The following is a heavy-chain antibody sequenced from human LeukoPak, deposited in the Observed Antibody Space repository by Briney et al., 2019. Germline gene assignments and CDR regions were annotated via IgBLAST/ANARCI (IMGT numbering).Heavy chain of an antibody. V-gene: IGHV4-4*02. J-gene: IGHJ3*02. CDR3: ASFPPDYYGSGSYGPDAFDI. D-gene: IGHD3-10*01. CDR2: IYHSGNT. Sequence: SGTLSLTCAVSGASISSANWWGGVRQPPGKGLEWIGEIYHSGNTNYKPSLKSRVTISVDTSKNQFSLKLSSVTAADTAVYYCASFPPDYYGSGSYGPDAFDIWGQGTMVTVSS. CDR1: GASISSANW.